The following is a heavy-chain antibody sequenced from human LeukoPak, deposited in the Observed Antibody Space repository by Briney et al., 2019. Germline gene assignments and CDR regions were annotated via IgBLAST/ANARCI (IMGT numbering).Heavy chain of an antibody. CDR1: GFTFSSYG. D-gene: IGHD2-15*01. Sequence: GGSLRLSCAASGFTFSSYGMHWVRQAPGKGLEWVAVISYDGSNKYYADSVKGRFTISRDNSRNTLFLQMNSLRAEDTAVYYCATDRATQYFDYWGQGTLVSVSS. CDR3: ATDRATQYFDY. V-gene: IGHV3-30*03. CDR2: ISYDGSNK. J-gene: IGHJ4*02.